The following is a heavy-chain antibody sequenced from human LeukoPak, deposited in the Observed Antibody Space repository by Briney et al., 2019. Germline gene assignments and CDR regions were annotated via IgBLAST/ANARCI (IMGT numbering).Heavy chain of an antibody. CDR3: ARGATVTHGDY. J-gene: IGHJ4*02. V-gene: IGHV3-48*03. D-gene: IGHD4-17*01. CDR1: GFTFSSYE. CDR2: ISSSGSTI. Sequence: PGGSLRLSCAASGFTFSSYEMNWVRQAPGKGLEWVSYISSSGSTIYYADSVKGRFTISRDNAKNSLYLQMNSLRAEDTAVYYCARGATVTHGDYWGQGTLVTVSS.